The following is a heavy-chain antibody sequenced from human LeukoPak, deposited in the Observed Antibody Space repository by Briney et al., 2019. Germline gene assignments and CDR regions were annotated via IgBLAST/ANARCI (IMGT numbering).Heavy chain of an antibody. CDR1: GFTFDDYA. J-gene: IGHJ5*02. CDR3: ARDLLGS. Sequence: PGGSLRLSCAASGFTFDDYAMHWVRQAPGKGLEWVSGINWNGDSVNYADSVKGRFTISRDNAKNSLYLRMNSLRAEDTALYYCARDLLGSWGQGTLVTVSS. V-gene: IGHV3-9*01. CDR2: INWNGDSV.